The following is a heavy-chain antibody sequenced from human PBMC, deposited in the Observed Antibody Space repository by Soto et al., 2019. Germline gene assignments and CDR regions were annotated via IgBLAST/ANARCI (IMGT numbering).Heavy chain of an antibody. D-gene: IGHD3-22*01. Sequence: ASVKVSCKVSGYTLTELSMHWVRQAPGKGLEWMGGFDPEDGETIYAQKFQGRVTMTEDTSTDTAYMELSSLRSEDTAVYYCATAFYDSSGYYLQTPFDYWGQGTLVTVSS. CDR3: ATAFYDSSGYYLQTPFDY. V-gene: IGHV1-24*01. CDR1: GYTLTELS. J-gene: IGHJ4*02. CDR2: FDPEDGET.